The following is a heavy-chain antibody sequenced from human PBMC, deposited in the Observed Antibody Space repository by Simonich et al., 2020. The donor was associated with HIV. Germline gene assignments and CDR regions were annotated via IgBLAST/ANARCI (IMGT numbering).Heavy chain of an antibody. J-gene: IGHJ4*02. CDR1: GFTFSSIS. CDR2: ISSSSSNI. D-gene: IGHD2-2*01. CDR3: ARDERKGSSTSCSDY. Sequence: EVQLVESGGGLVKPGGALRLSCADSGFTFSSISMNWVRQAPGKGLEWVSSISSSSSNIYDADSVKGRFTISRDNAKNSLYLQMNSLRAEDTAVYYCARDERKGSSTSCSDYWGQGTLVTVSS. V-gene: IGHV3-21*01.